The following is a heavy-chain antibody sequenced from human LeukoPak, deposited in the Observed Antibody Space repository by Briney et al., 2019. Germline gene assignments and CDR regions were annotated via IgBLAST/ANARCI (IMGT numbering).Heavy chain of an antibody. CDR1: GGSISSGDYY. Sequence: SETLSLTCTVSGGSISSGDYYWSWIHQPPGKGLEWIGYIYYSGSTYYNPSLKSRVTISVDTSKNQFSLKLSSVTAADTAVYYCARLLWFGESYFDYWGQGTLVTVSS. V-gene: IGHV4-30-4*01. CDR2: IYYSGST. CDR3: ARLLWFGESYFDY. J-gene: IGHJ4*02. D-gene: IGHD3-10*01.